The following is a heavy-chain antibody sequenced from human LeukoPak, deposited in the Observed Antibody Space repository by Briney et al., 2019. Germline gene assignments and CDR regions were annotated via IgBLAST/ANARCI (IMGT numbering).Heavy chain of an antibody. Sequence: PGRSLRLSCVSSGFTFSNYNMHWVRQAPGKGLEWVAAIWYDGSNKYYADSVRGRFTFSRDNSKNTLYLQMNSLRAEDTAIYYCARERESVCDYWGQGTLVTVSS. D-gene: IGHD3-16*01. J-gene: IGHJ4*02. V-gene: IGHV3-33*01. CDR1: GFTFSNYN. CDR3: ARERESVCDY. CDR2: IWYDGSNK.